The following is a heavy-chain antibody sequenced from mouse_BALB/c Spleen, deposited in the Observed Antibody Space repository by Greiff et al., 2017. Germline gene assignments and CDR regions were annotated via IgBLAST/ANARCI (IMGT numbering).Heavy chain of an antibody. J-gene: IGHJ4*01. D-gene: IGHD2-14*01. CDR3: ARKGGYDDYYAMDY. V-gene: IGHV2-2*02. CDR2: IWSGGST. Sequence: VQLQQSGPGLVQPSQSLSITCTVSGFSLTSYGVHWVRQSPGKGLEWLGVIWSGGSTDYNAAFISRLSISKDNSKSQVFFKMNSLQANDTAIYYCARKGGYDDYYAMDYWGQGTSVTVSS. CDR1: GFSLTSYG.